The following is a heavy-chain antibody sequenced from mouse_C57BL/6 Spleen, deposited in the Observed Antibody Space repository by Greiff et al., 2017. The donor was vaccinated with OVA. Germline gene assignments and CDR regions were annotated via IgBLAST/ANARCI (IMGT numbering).Heavy chain of an antibody. J-gene: IGHJ2*01. CDR1: GYTFTDYY. Sequence: EVQLQQSGPELVKPGASVKISCKASGYTFTDYYMNWVKQSHGKSLEWIGDINPNNGGTSYNQKFKGKATLTVDKSSSTAYMELRSLTSEDSAVYYCARSGLLRSTYYFDYWGQGTTLTVSS. D-gene: IGHD1-1*01. CDR2: INPNNGGT. V-gene: IGHV1-26*01. CDR3: ARSGLLRSTYYFDY.